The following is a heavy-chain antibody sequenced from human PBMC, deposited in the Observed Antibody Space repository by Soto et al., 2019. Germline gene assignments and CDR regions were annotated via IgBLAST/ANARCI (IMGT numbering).Heavy chain of an antibody. J-gene: IGHJ4*02. CDR3: ATGGSRYDHTWGSDQPDC. CDR2: IYYSGST. D-gene: IGHD3-16*01. Sequence: QVQLQESGPGLVKPSETLSLTCTVSGGSISSYYWSWIRQPPGKGLEWIGYIYYSGSTNYNPSLKRRVTLSVDTSKNRYSLKLSSVSAADTAVYYWATGGSRYDHTWGSDQPDCWGQGTLVTVSS. CDR1: GGSISSYY. V-gene: IGHV4-59*12.